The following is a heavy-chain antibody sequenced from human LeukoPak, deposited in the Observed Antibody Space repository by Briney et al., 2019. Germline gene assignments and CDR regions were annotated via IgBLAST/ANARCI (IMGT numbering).Heavy chain of an antibody. CDR1: GFTFNNYA. J-gene: IGHJ4*02. CDR2: IKQDGGKK. Sequence: GGSLRLSCAASGFTFNNYAMNWVCQAPGKGLEWVANIKQDGGKKFYVDSVKGRFTISRDNAKNSLYLQMNSLRAEDTAVYYCAREDHGNYNYWGQGTLVTVSS. V-gene: IGHV3-7*01. D-gene: IGHD4-11*01. CDR3: AREDHGNYNY.